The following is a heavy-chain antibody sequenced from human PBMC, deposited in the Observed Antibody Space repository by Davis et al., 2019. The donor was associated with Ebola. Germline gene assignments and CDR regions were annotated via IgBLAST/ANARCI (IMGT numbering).Heavy chain of an antibody. V-gene: IGHV4-31*03. CDR1: GGSISSGGYY. Sequence: LRLSCTVSGGSISSGGYYWSWIRQHPGKGLEWIGYIYYSGSTYYNPSLKSRVTISVDTSKNQFSLKLSSVTAADTAVYYCASGEADFWSGYPYYYGMDVWGQGTTVTVSS. CDR3: ASGEADFWSGYPYYYGMDV. CDR2: IYYSGST. J-gene: IGHJ6*02. D-gene: IGHD3-3*01.